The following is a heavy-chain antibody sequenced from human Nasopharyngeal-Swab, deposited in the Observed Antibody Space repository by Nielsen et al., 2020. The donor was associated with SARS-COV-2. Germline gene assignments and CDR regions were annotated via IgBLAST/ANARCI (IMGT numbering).Heavy chain of an antibody. CDR1: GYTFTSYA. D-gene: IGHD3-3*01. J-gene: IGHJ4*02. CDR3: AGVFTIFGVVGGY. Sequence: ASVKVSCKASGYTFTSYAMHWVRQAPGQRLEWMGWINAGNGNTKYSQKFQGRVTITRDTSASTAYMELSSLRSEDTAVYYCAGVFTIFGVVGGYWGQGTLVTVSS. V-gene: IGHV1-3*01. CDR2: INAGNGNT.